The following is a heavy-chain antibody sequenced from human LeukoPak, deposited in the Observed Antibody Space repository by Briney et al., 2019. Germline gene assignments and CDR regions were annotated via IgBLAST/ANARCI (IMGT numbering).Heavy chain of an antibody. J-gene: IGHJ3*02. D-gene: IGHD4/OR15-4a*01. V-gene: IGHV4-59*01. CDR3: ARDSTGDYGVETDAFDI. CDR1: GGSISSYY. Sequence: SETLSLTCTVSGGSISSYYWSWIRQPPGKGLEWIGYIYYSGSTNYNPSLKSRVTISVDTSKNQFPLKLSSVTAADTAVYYCARDSTGDYGVETDAFDIWGQGTMVTVSS. CDR2: IYYSGST.